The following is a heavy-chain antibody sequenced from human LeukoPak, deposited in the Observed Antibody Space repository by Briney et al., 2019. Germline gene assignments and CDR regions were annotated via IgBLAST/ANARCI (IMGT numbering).Heavy chain of an antibody. CDR3: ARGIAAAGTALYN. J-gene: IGHJ4*02. Sequence: PGGSLRLSCAASGFTFSSYAMSWVRQAPGKGLEWVSAISGSGGSTYYADSVKGRFTISRDNSKNTLYLQIKSLRAEDTAVYYCARGIAAAGTALYNWGQGTLLTVSS. D-gene: IGHD6-13*01. CDR1: GFTFSSYA. V-gene: IGHV3-23*01. CDR2: ISGSGGST.